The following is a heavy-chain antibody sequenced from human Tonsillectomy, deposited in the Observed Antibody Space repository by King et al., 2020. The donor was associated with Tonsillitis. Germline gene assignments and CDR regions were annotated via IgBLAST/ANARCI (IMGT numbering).Heavy chain of an antibody. J-gene: IGHJ2*01. CDR1: GGSISGFY. Sequence: QLQESGPGLVQPSETLSLTCSVSGGSISGFYWTWIRQPPGKGLEYIGYIYYGGNTNYNPSLQSRVTISVDTSKSQFSVRLSSVTAADTAVYYCARMWSTWYSDLWGRGTLVIVSS. D-gene: IGHD3-3*01. CDR3: ARMWSTWYSDL. CDR2: IYYGGNT. V-gene: IGHV4-59*01.